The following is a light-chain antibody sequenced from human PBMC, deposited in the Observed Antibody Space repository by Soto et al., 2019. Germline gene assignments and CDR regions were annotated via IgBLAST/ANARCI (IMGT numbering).Light chain of an antibody. CDR2: NAD. CDR3: QQYNSYSWT. J-gene: IGKJ1*01. Sequence: DIQMTQSPSTLSASVGDRVTITCRASQDINRWLAWYQQKPGKAPKILIYNADTLESGVPSRFSGSGYGTEFILTISSLQPDDFATYYCQQYNSYSWTFGQGTRWIS. CDR1: QDINRW. V-gene: IGKV1-5*01.